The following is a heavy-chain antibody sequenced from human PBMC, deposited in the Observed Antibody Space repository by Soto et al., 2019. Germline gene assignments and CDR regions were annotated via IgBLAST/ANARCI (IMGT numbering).Heavy chain of an antibody. D-gene: IGHD3-22*01. Sequence: PGESLKISCQGFGYSFTSFWIGWVRQIPGKGLEWMGIINPVDSDTRYSPSFQGQVTISADKSITTAYLQWSSLKASDTAMYYCARALGGYYPYSFDYWGPGTLVTVSS. CDR1: GYSFTSFW. CDR3: ARALGGYYPYSFDY. J-gene: IGHJ4*02. V-gene: IGHV5-51*01. CDR2: INPVDSDT.